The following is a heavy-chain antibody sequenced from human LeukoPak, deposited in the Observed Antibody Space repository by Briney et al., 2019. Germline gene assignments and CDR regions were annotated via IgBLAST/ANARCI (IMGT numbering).Heavy chain of an antibody. J-gene: IGHJ3*02. Sequence: GASVKVSCKASGYTFTGYYMHWVRQAPGQGLEWMGWINPNSGGTNYAQKFQGRVTMTRDTSISTAYMELSRLRSDDTAAYYCARGRYSSATAGFDIWGQGTMVTVSS. V-gene: IGHV1-2*02. D-gene: IGHD6-25*01. CDR3: ARGRYSSATAGFDI. CDR1: GYTFTGYY. CDR2: INPNSGGT.